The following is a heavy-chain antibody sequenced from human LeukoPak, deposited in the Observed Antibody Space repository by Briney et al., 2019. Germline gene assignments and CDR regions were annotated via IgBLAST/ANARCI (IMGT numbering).Heavy chain of an antibody. D-gene: IGHD3-16*02. J-gene: IGHJ4*02. V-gene: IGHV4-34*01. CDR3: ARVGGLRLGELSFDY. Sequence: KPSETLSLTCAVYGESFSGYYWNWIRQPPGKGLEWIGEINHTGGTNYNPSLKSRVTISADTSKNQFSLNLSSVTAADTAVYYCARVGGLRLGELSFDYWGQGTLVTVSS. CDR1: GESFSGYY. CDR2: INHTGGT.